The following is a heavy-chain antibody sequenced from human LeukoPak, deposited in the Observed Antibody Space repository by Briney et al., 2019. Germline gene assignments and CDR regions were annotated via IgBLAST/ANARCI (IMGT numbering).Heavy chain of an antibody. CDR2: MNPNSGDT. V-gene: IGHV1-8*01. Sequence: ASVKVSCKASGYTFTSYDINWVRQATGQGLEWMGWMNPNSGDTGYVQKFQGRVTMTRSTSISTAYMELSSLRSEDTAISYCARGGFGSGSHFDYWGQGTLVTVSS. CDR1: GYTFTSYD. J-gene: IGHJ4*02. CDR3: ARGGFGSGSHFDY. D-gene: IGHD3-10*01.